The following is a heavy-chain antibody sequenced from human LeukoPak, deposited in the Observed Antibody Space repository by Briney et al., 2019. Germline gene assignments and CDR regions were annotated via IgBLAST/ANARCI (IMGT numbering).Heavy chain of an antibody. CDR3: AREAYGGANYAYLFDY. Sequence: GGSLRLSCAASGFTFSSYSMNWVRQAPGKGLEWVSSISSSSSYIYYADSVKGRFTISRDNAKNSLYLQMNSLRAEDTAVYYCAREAYGGANYAYLFDYWGQGTLVTVSS. CDR2: ISSSSSYI. CDR1: GFTFSSYS. V-gene: IGHV3-21*01. J-gene: IGHJ4*02. D-gene: IGHD2-21*01.